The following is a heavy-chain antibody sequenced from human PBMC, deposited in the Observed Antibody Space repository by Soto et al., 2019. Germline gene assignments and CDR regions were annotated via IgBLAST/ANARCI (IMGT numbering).Heavy chain of an antibody. CDR2: IYYSGST. CDR1: GGSVSSGSYY. D-gene: IGHD6-19*01. CDR3: ARVGLSSVWFFDFDY. V-gene: IGHV4-61*01. Sequence: SETLSLTCTVSGGSVSSGSYYWSWIRQPPGKGLEWIGYIYYSGSTNYNPSLKSRVTISVDTSKNQFSLKLSSVTAADTAVYYCARVGLSSVWFFDFDYWGQGTLVTVFS. J-gene: IGHJ4*02.